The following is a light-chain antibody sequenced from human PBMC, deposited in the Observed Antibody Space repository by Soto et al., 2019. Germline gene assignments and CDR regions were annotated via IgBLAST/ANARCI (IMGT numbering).Light chain of an antibody. V-gene: IGKV3D-20*02. CDR2: GAS. CDR3: QQRSNWPWT. J-gene: IGKJ1*01. CDR1: QSVSSSS. Sequence: PGERVTLSCRASQSVSSSSLTLFQQKPGQAPRLLIFGASTRATSIPARFSGCGSGTDFTLTISSLQPEYFAVYYCQQRSNWPWTFGQGTKVEIK.